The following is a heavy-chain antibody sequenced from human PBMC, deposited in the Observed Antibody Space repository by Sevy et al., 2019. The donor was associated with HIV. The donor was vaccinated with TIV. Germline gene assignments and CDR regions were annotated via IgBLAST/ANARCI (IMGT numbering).Heavy chain of an antibody. Sequence: GGSLRLSCAASGFAFSSHAMHWVRQAPGKGLEWVAVISYEGTETFYAASVEGRFTISRDNSKSMLSLQINSLRPEDTALYYCARDGGYSIKWYPLYWGHGTLVTVSS. CDR3: ARDGGYSIKWYPLY. CDR1: GFAFSSHA. D-gene: IGHD6-13*01. J-gene: IGHJ4*01. CDR2: ISYEGTET. V-gene: IGHV3-30-3*01.